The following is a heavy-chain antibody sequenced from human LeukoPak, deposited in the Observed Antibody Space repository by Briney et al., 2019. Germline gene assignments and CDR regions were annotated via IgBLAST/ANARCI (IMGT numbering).Heavy chain of an antibody. CDR3: ARLALGGCSGGSCYFDY. J-gene: IGHJ4*02. D-gene: IGHD2-15*01. Sequence: GESLKISCKGSGYSFTSYWIGWVRQMPGKGLEWMGIIYPGGSDTRYSPSFQGQVTISADKPISTAYLQWSSLKASDTAMYYCARLALGGCSGGSCYFDYWGQGTLVTVSS. V-gene: IGHV5-51*01. CDR2: IYPGGSDT. CDR1: GYSFTSYW.